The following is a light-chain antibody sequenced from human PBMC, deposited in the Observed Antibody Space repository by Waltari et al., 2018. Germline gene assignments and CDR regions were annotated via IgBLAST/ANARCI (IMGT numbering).Light chain of an antibody. J-gene: IGKJ2*01. CDR2: KVS. Sequence: DVVMTQSPLSLPVIFGQTASITCRSSKSLVHSDGRTYLTWFQQRPGQSPRRLIYKVSDRDSGVPDRFSGSWSGTEFTLEISRVEAADVAVYYCMQGTYWPRTFGQGTKLEIE. CDR1: KSLVHSDGRTY. V-gene: IGKV2-30*02. CDR3: MQGTYWPRT.